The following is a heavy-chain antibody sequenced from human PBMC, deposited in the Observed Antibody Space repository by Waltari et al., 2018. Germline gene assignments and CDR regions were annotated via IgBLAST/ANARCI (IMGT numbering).Heavy chain of an antibody. Sequence: GSTFGIYWMHWVRQAPGEGLVWVSCIRNDGRTPRYAESGRGRFTISRENAKNTRYLKMNSLRAEDTAVYYCARDPDAVPNYSVDSWGLGTLVTVSS. CDR2: IRNDGRTP. V-gene: IGHV3-74*01. CDR3: ARDPDAVPNYSVDS. J-gene: IGHJ4*02. CDR1: GSTFGIYW. D-gene: IGHD1-7*01.